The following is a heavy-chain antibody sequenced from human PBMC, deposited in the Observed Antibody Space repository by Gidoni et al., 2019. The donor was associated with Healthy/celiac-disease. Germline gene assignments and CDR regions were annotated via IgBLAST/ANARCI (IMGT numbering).Heavy chain of an antibody. CDR1: GCTFNSYS. CDR3: ARDGTQVVVDY. Sequence: EVQLVASGGGLVQPGGALRLSCASSGCTFNSYSMNWVRQAPGKGLECVSYISSTGFTIYYADSVKGRFTISRDNAKNSLYLQMNSLRAEDTAVYYCARDGTQVVVDYWGQGTLVTVSS. J-gene: IGHJ4*02. CDR2: ISSTGFTI. D-gene: IGHD3-22*01. V-gene: IGHV3-48*01.